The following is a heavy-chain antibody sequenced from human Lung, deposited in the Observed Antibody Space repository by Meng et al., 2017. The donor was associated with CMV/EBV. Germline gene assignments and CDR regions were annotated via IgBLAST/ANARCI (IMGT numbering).Heavy chain of an antibody. V-gene: IGHV3-21*01. CDR1: GFTFSSYS. J-gene: IGHJ6*02. D-gene: IGHD3-22*01. CDR2: ISSSSYI. CDR3: GGSSGYYYYVMDV. Sequence: GGSXRLXXAASGFTFSSYSMNWLRQAPGKGLEWVSSISSSSYIYYADSVKGRFTISRDKAKYSLYLQMNSLRAEDTAVYDCGGSSGYYYYVMDVWGQGTTVTVSS.